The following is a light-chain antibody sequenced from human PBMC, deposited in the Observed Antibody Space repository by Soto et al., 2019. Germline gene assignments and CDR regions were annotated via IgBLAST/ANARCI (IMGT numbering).Light chain of an antibody. J-gene: IGKJ3*01. CDR1: QSTSSNF. V-gene: IGKV3-20*01. CDR2: SAS. CDR3: QNYNLS. Sequence: EVVLTQSPDTLSLSVGERASLSCRASQSTSSNFLAWYQPNPGPAPRLLIYSASTRATGVPDRFSGSGSGTHFTLTITRLEPEDFAIYICQNYNLSFGPGTKVDI.